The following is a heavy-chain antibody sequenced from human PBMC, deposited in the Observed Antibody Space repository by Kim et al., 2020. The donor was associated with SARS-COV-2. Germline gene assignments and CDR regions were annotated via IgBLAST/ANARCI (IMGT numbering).Heavy chain of an antibody. CDR1: AFSFPNYW. Sequence: GESLKISCRGSAFSFPNYWIAWVRQMPGKGLEWVATIYPADSSTKYSPSFQGQATSSADKSLKTAYLQWSSLRDSDTGIYYCARRHLAPGYQYGGGGFPFDYWGQGTPVTVSS. D-gene: IGHD3-16*01. CDR2: IYPADSST. J-gene: IGHJ4*02. V-gene: IGHV5-51*01. CDR3: ARRHLAPGYQYGGGGFPFDY.